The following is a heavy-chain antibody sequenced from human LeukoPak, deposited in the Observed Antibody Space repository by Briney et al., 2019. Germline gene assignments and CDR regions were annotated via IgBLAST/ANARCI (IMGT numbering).Heavy chain of an antibody. CDR3: ATWSSGWQFDY. V-gene: IGHV3-11*03. J-gene: IGHJ4*02. Sequence: GGSLRLSCAASGFTFSDYYMSWIRQAPGKGLEWVSYITSSSTHTNYADSVKGRFTIPRDNAKNSLYLQMNSLRAEDTAVYYCATWSSGWQFDYWGQGTLVSVSS. CDR2: ITSSSTHT. D-gene: IGHD6-19*01. CDR1: GFTFSDYY.